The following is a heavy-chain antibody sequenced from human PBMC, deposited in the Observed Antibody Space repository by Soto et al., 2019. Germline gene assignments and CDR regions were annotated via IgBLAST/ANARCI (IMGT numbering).Heavy chain of an antibody. Sequence: QVQLQESGPGLVKPSETLSLTCTVSGGSISSYYWSWIRQPAGKGLEWIGRIYTSGSTNYNPSLRSRVTMSVDTSKNQFSLKLSSVTAADTAVYYCARHSPYCTNGVCPEYWGQGTLVTVSS. V-gene: IGHV4-4*07. D-gene: IGHD2-8*01. J-gene: IGHJ4*02. CDR3: ARHSPYCTNGVCPEY. CDR2: IYTSGST. CDR1: GGSISSYY.